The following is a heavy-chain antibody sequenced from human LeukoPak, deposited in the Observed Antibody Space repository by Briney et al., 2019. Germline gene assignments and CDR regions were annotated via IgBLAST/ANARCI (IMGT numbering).Heavy chain of an antibody. Sequence: ASVKVSCKASGYTSTSYDINWVRQATGQGLEWMGWMNPNSGNTGYAQKFQGRVTMTRNTSISTAYMELSSLRSEDTAVYYCASYTAAGTFFNYYYGMDVWGQGTTVTVSS. CDR2: MNPNSGNT. V-gene: IGHV1-8*01. J-gene: IGHJ6*02. CDR1: GYTSTSYD. CDR3: ASYTAAGTFFNYYYGMDV. D-gene: IGHD6-13*01.